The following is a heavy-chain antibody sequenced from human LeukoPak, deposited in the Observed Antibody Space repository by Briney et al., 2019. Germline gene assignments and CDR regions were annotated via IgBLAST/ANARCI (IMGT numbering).Heavy chain of an antibody. CDR1: GFTFSSYS. Sequence: GGSLRLSCAASGFTFSSYSMNWVRQAPGKGLEWVSSISNSSSYIYYADSVKGRFTISRDNAKNSLYLQMNSLRAEDTAVYYCARGRYDILTGYGVDYWGQGTLVTVSS. CDR3: ARGRYDILTGYGVDY. V-gene: IGHV3-21*01. D-gene: IGHD3-9*01. J-gene: IGHJ4*02. CDR2: ISNSSSYI.